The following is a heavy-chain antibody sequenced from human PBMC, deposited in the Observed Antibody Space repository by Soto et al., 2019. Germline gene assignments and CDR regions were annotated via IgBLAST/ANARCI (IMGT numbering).Heavy chain of an antibody. CDR3: ARDRRVVLMVYAVNNYSYYGMDV. Sequence: ASVKVSCKASGGTFSSYAISWVRQAPGQGLEWMGGIIPILGIANYAQKFQGRVTSTADKSTSTAYMELSSLRSEDTAVYYCARDRRVVLMVYAVNNYSYYGMDVWGQGTTVTVSS. D-gene: IGHD2-8*01. CDR2: IIPILGIA. CDR1: GGTFSSYA. J-gene: IGHJ6*02. V-gene: IGHV1-69*10.